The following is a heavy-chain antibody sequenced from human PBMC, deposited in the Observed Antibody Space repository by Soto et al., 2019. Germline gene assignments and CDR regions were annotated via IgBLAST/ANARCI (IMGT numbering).Heavy chain of an antibody. CDR1: GFTFSSYG. CDR2: IWYDGSNK. CDR3: ARGPRGAAAGTLTHFDY. V-gene: IGHV3-33*01. Sequence: GGSLRLSCAASGFTFSSYGMHWVRQAPGKGLEWVAVIWYDGSNKYYADSVKGRFTISRDNSKNTPYLQMNSLRAEDTAVYYCARGPRGAAAGTLTHFDYWGQG. J-gene: IGHJ4*02. D-gene: IGHD6-13*01.